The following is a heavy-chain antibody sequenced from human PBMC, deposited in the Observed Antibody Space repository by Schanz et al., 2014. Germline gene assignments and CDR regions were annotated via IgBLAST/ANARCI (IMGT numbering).Heavy chain of an antibody. J-gene: IGHJ4*02. V-gene: IGHV3-23*01. CDR2: ISDSGDTA. CDR3: AKSLESCPGGRCSRGYFDY. Sequence: DVQLLESGGGLVQPGGSLRLSCAASGFTFTNYAMSWVRQAPGKGLEWVSLISDSGDTAYYADSVKGRFTISRDNFKGALYLQMSSLRAEGTAVYYCAKSLESCPGGRCSRGYFDYWGQGTLVTVSS. D-gene: IGHD2-8*02. CDR1: GFTFTNYA.